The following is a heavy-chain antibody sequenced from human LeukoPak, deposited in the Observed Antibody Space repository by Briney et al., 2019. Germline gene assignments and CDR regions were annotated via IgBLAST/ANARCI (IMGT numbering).Heavy chain of an antibody. CDR2: IIVGSGNT. V-gene: IGHV1-58*02. Sequence: ASVKVSCKASGFTFTSSAMQWVRQARGQRLEWIGWIIVGSGNTNYAQKFQERVTITRDMSTSTAYMELSSLRSEDTAVYYCAAESGLDYGDPGNFDYWGQGTLVTVSS. CDR1: GFTFTSSA. D-gene: IGHD4-17*01. J-gene: IGHJ4*02. CDR3: AAESGLDYGDPGNFDY.